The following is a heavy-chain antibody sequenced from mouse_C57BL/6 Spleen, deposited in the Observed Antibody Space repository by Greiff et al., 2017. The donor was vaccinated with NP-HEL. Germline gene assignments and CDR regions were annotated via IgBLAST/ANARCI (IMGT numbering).Heavy chain of an antibody. CDR2: IYPGSGST. V-gene: IGHV1-55*01. J-gene: IGHJ2*01. D-gene: IGHD1-1*01. CDR3: ASYGSSYDYFDY. CDR1: GYTFTSYW. Sequence: QVHVKQPGAELVKPGASVKMSCKASGYTFTSYWITWVKQRPGQGLEWIGDIYPGSGSTNYNEKFKSKATLTVDTSSSTAYMQLSSLTSEDSAVYYCASYGSSYDYFDYWGQGTTLTVSS.